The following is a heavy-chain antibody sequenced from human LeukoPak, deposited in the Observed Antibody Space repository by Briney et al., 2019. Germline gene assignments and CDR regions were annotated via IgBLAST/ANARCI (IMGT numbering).Heavy chain of an antibody. CDR3: AKDWDDFWDYYYMDV. V-gene: IGHV3-30*02. CDR2: IRYDGSNK. Sequence: PGGSLRLSCAASGYTFSSYGMHWVRQAPGKGLEWVAFIRYDGSNKYYADSVKGRFTISRDNSKNTLYWQKQSLIAEATAVYYCAKDWDDFWDYYYMDVWGKGSTVTVSS. D-gene: IGHD3-3*01. CDR1: GYTFSSYG. J-gene: IGHJ6*03.